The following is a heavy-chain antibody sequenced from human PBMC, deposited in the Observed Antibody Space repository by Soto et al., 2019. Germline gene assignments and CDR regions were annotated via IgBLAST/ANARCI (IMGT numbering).Heavy chain of an antibody. CDR2: ISAYNGNT. CDR1: GYSFTNNG. V-gene: IGHV1-18*01. J-gene: IGHJ5*02. D-gene: IGHD6-13*01. Sequence: ASVTVSCKASGYSFTNNGISCVRQAPGQGLEWMGWISAYNGNTNYVKKFQGRVTMTTDTSTSTASMELRSLRSDDTAVYYCARVSYSGNWFVHSVAGPNWFDPWGQGTLVTVSS. CDR3: ARVSYSGNWFVHSVAGPNWFDP.